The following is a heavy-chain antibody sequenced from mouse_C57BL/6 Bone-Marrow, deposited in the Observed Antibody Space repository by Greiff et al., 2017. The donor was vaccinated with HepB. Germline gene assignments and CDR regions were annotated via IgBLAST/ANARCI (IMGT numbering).Heavy chain of an antibody. CDR2: ISSGSSTI. CDR3: ARLRRAWFAY. J-gene: IGHJ3*01. D-gene: IGHD2-4*01. Sequence: EVHLVESGGGLVKPGGSLKLSCAASGFTFSDYGMHWVRQAPEKGLEWVAYISSGSSTIYYADIVKGRFTISRDNAKNTLFLQMTSLRSEDTAMYYCARLRRAWFAYWGQGTLVTVSA. V-gene: IGHV5-17*01. CDR1: GFTFSDYG.